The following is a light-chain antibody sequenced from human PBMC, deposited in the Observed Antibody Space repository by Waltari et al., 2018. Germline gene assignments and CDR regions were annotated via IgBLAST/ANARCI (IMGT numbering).Light chain of an antibody. J-gene: IGLJ1*01. CDR3: SSYTSTSTFV. CDR1: RNDIADYNN. V-gene: IGLV2-14*03. CDR2: DVV. Sequence: QSALTQPASVSGSLGQSITISCTGPRNDIADYNNVSWYQQHPGKVPKLIIYDVVGRPSGVSDRFSGSKSGNTASLTISGLQTEDEADYYCSSYTSTSTFVFGSGTKVTVL.